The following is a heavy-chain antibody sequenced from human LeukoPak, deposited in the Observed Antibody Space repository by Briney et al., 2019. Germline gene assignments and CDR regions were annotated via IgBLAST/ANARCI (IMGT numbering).Heavy chain of an antibody. D-gene: IGHD4-11*01. CDR2: ISSSSSYI. Sequence: GGSLRLSCAASGFTFSTFGMNWVRQAPGKGLEWVSFISSSSSYIYYADSVKGRFTISRDNAKNSLYLQMNSLRAEDTAVYYCTRVEETATTAAIIRKYSYYYYYMDVWGKGNTVTASS. J-gene: IGHJ6*03. V-gene: IGHV3-21*01. CDR3: TRVEETATTAAIIRKYSYYYYYMDV. CDR1: GFTFSTFG.